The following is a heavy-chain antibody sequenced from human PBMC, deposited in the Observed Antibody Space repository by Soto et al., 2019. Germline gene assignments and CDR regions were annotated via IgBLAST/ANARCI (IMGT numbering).Heavy chain of an antibody. D-gene: IGHD4-17*01. CDR2: IYYSGST. CDR3: ARQFSVYGDYGRYFDF. J-gene: IGHJ4*02. V-gene: IGHV4-39*01. Sequence: QLQLQESGPGLVKPSETLSLTCTVSGGSISSSGYYWGWIRQPPGKGLEWIGTIYYSGSTYYNPSLKSRVTISVDTSKNQFSLKLSSVTAADPAVYYCARQFSVYGDYGRYFDFWGQGTLVTVSS. CDR1: GGSISSSGYY.